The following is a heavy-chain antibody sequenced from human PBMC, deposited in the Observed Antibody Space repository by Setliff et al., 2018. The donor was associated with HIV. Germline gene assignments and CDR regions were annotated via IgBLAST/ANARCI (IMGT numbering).Heavy chain of an antibody. CDR2: IHYSGNT. CDR1: GASISSGGFY. Sequence: PSETLSLTCTVSGASISSGGFYWNWIRQRPGKGLEWIGHIHYSGNTYYNPSLKSRLSISLVTSTNHFSLKLMSMTAADTAVYYCARVRGVDYSGHIDHWGRGTLVTVSS. CDR3: ARVRGVDYSGHIDH. J-gene: IGHJ4*02. D-gene: IGHD2-15*01. V-gene: IGHV4-31*03.